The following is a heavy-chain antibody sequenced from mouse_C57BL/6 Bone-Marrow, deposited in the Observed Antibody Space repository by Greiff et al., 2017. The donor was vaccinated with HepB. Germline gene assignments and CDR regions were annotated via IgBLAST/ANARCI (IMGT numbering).Heavy chain of an antibody. D-gene: IGHD1-1*01. CDR3: ARVNYGSSYYAMDY. J-gene: IGHJ4*01. CDR2: IDPSDSYT. CDR1: GYTFTSYW. V-gene: IGHV1-69*01. Sequence: QVQLKQPGAELVMPGASVKLSCKASGYTFTSYWMHWVKQRPGQGLEWIGEIDPSDSYTNYNQKFKGKSTLTVDKSPSTAYMQLSSLTSEDSAVYYCARVNYGSSYYAMDYWGQGTSVTVSS.